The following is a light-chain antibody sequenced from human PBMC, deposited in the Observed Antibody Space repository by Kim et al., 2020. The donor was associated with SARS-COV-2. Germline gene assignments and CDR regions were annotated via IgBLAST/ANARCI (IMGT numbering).Light chain of an antibody. Sequence: PGQSITISCTGTSSDVGSYNLVSWYRQYPGKAPKLIIYEVVKRPSGVSNRFSGSKSGNTASLTISGLQAEDEADYYCCSYAGSNWVFGGGTQLTVL. CDR1: SSDVGSYNL. CDR3: CSYAGSNWV. CDR2: EVV. V-gene: IGLV2-23*02. J-gene: IGLJ3*02.